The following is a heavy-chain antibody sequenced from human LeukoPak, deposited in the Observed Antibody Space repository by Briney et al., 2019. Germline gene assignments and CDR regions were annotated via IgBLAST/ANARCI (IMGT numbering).Heavy chain of an antibody. CDR2: IYYSGST. D-gene: IGHD3/OR15-3a*01. CDR3: ARSHSVWTSFDY. Sequence: SETLSLTCAVSGYSISSGYYWSWIRQPPGKGLEWIGYIYYSGSTNYNPSLKSRVTISVDTSKNQFSLKLSSVTAADTAVYYCARSHSVWTSFDYWGQGTLVTVSS. V-gene: IGHV4-61*01. J-gene: IGHJ4*02. CDR1: GYSISSGYY.